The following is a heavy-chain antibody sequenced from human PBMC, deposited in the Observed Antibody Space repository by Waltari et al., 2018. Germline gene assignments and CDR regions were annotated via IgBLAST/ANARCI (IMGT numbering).Heavy chain of an antibody. Sequence: VQLQESGPGLVKPSETLSLTCAVSGYSISSGYYWGWIRQAPGQGLAWVSAISGSGGSTYYADSVKGRFTISRDNSKNSLYLQMNSLRAEDTAVYYCARAQVVPAANEGGGYYYYYGMDVWGQGTTVTVSS. D-gene: IGHD2-2*01. CDR1: GYSISSGYY. V-gene: IGHV3-23*01. CDR2: ISGSGGST. CDR3: ARAQVVPAANEGGGYYYYYGMDV. J-gene: IGHJ6*02.